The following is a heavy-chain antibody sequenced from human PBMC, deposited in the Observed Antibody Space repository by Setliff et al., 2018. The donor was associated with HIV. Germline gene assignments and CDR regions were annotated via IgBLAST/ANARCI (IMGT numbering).Heavy chain of an antibody. CDR3: ATELLWFGEFPGFDP. V-gene: IGHV1-24*01. Sequence: ASVKVSCKFSGYTLTELSMHWVRQAPGKGLGWMGGFDPEDGETIYAQKFQGRVTMTEDTSTDTAYMELSSLRSEDTAVYYCATELLWFGEFPGFDPWGQGTLVTVSS. CDR1: GYTLTELS. D-gene: IGHD3-10*01. CDR2: FDPEDGET. J-gene: IGHJ5*02.